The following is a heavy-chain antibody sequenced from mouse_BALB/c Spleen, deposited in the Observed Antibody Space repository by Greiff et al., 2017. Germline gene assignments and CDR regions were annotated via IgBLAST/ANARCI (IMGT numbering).Heavy chain of an antibody. CDR3: ARRGWLLRNYYAMDY. J-gene: IGHJ4*01. V-gene: IGHV5-4*02. D-gene: IGHD2-3*01. Sequence: EVMLVESGGGLVKPGGSLKLSCAASGFTFSDYYMYWVRQTPEKRLEWVATISDGGSYTYYPDSVKGRFTISRDNAKNNLYLQMSSLKSEDTAMYYCARRGWLLRNYYAMDYWGQGTSVTVSS. CDR1: GFTFSDYY. CDR2: ISDGGSYT.